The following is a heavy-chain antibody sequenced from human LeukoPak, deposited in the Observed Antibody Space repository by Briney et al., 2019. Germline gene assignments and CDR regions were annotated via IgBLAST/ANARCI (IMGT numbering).Heavy chain of an antibody. D-gene: IGHD1-1*01. J-gene: IGHJ6*03. CDR2: ISYDGSNK. CDR3: ARPLRTYYYYYYMDV. Sequence: GGSLRLSCAASGFTFSTYSMNWVRQAPGKGLEWVAVISYDGSNKYYADSVKGRFTISRDNSKNTLYLQMNSLRAEDTAVYYCARPLRTYYYYYYMDVWGKGTTVTVSS. CDR1: GFTFSTYS. V-gene: IGHV3-30*03.